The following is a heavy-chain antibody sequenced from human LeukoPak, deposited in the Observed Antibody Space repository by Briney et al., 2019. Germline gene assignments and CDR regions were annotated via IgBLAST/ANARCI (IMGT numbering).Heavy chain of an antibody. CDR3: ARGGIGGMDV. CDR1: GGSFSGHF. V-gene: IGHV4-34*01. CDR2: VNHSGST. J-gene: IGHJ6*02. D-gene: IGHD1-20*01. Sequence: TSETLSLTCAVYGGSFSGHFWSWVRQPPGKGLEWIGEVNHSGSTNYNPSLKRRVTISVDTSKKLFSLNLTSVTAADTAVFYCARGGIGGMDVWGQGSTVTVSS.